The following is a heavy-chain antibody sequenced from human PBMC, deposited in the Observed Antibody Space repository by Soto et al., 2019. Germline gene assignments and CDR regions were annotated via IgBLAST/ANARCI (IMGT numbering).Heavy chain of an antibody. CDR1: GFTFSDHL. J-gene: IGHJ3*01. V-gene: IGHV3-11*01. D-gene: IGHD3-16*02. CDR3: ARDIDHADAFDV. Sequence: QAQLVESGGGLVKPGGSLRLSCAASGFTFSDHLMSWIRQAPGKGLEWISYVSPTGNTKYYADSVKGRFTVSRDNAKNSQYLQMNNLRVDDTGVYYCARDIDHADAFDVWGQGTLVIVSS. CDR2: VSPTGNTK.